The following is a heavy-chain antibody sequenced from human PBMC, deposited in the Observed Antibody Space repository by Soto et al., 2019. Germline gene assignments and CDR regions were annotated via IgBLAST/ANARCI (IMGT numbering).Heavy chain of an antibody. D-gene: IGHD3-22*01. Sequence: EVQLLESGGGLVQPGGSLRLSCAASGFTFSSYAMSWVRQAPGRGLEWVSAISGSGGSTYYADSVKGRFTISRDNSKNTLYLQMNSLRAEDTAAYYCAKDRGSYYDSSGYSYYFDSWGQGTLVTVSS. V-gene: IGHV3-23*01. CDR1: GFTFSSYA. CDR3: AKDRGSYYDSSGYSYYFDS. J-gene: IGHJ4*02. CDR2: ISGSGGST.